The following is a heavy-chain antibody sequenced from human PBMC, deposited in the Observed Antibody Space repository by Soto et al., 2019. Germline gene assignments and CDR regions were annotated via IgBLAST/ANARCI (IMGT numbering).Heavy chain of an antibody. J-gene: IGHJ4*02. D-gene: IGHD2-15*01. CDR2: INHSGST. CDR1: GGSFSGYY. V-gene: IGHV4-34*01. Sequence: QVQLQQWGAGLLKPSETLSLTCAVYGGSFSGYYWSWIRQPPGKGLAWIGEINHSGSTNYNPSLKCRVTLSVDTSKNQFSLKLSSVTAADTAVYYCARGPDIVVVVAATCCYFDYWGQGTLVTVSS. CDR3: ARGPDIVVVVAATCCYFDY.